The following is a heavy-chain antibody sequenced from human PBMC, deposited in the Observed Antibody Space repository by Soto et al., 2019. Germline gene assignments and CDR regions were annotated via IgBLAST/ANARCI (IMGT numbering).Heavy chain of an antibody. CDR3: ATAPMKFDKSAYHTYYYGMDL. D-gene: IGHD3-22*01. Sequence: ASVKVSCKASGYTFTGYYIHWVRQAPGQGLEWMGWINPNSGGTNFAQKFQGWLTMTSDTSISTAYMELSRLRSDDTAVYYCATAPMKFDKSAYHTYYYGMDLWGQGTTVTVAS. CDR2: INPNSGGT. V-gene: IGHV1-2*04. J-gene: IGHJ6*02. CDR1: GYTFTGYY.